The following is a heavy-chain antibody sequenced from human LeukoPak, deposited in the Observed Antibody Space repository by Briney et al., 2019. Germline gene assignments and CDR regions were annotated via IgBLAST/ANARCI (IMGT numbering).Heavy chain of an antibody. Sequence: SETLSLTCTVSGGSISSYYWSWIRQPPGKGLGGIGYIYYSGSTNYNPSLKSRVTISVDTSKNQFSLKLSSVTAADTAVYYCAREILTVPLSHYHDSSGYYFDYWGQGTLVTVSS. D-gene: IGHD3-22*01. CDR3: AREILTVPLSHYHDSSGYYFDY. CDR1: GGSISSYY. CDR2: IYYSGST. V-gene: IGHV4-59*01. J-gene: IGHJ4*02.